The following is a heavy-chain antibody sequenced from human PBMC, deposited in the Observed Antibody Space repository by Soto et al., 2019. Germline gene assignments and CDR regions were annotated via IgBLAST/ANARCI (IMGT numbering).Heavy chain of an antibody. CDR2: ISASGTGT. D-gene: IGHD2-2*02. J-gene: IGHJ5*02. CDR1: GFTFDTFA. CDR3: AKPAQCGSNSCYRVWFDP. V-gene: IGHV3-23*01. Sequence: XGSLRLSCAASGFTFDTFAMSWVRQTPQRGLEWVSAISASGTGTLYTDSVKGRFTISRDDSKNTVYLQMNSLRAEDSAVYYCAKPAQCGSNSCYRVWFDPWGQGTLVTVSS.